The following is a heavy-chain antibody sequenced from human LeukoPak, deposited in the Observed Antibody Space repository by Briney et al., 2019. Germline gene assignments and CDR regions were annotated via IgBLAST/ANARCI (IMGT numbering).Heavy chain of an antibody. CDR3: ARGTTGTTHWFDP. Sequence: GASVKVSCKTSGGTFISYAISWVRQAPGQGLEWMGGIIPIFGTANYAQKFQGRVTITADESTSTAYMELSSLRSEDTAVYYCARGTTGTTHWFDPWGQGTLVTASS. D-gene: IGHD1-1*01. CDR1: GGTFISYA. J-gene: IGHJ5*02. V-gene: IGHV1-69*13. CDR2: IIPIFGTA.